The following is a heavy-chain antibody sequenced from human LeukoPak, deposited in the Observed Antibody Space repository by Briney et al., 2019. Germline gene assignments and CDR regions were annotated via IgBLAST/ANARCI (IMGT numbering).Heavy chain of an antibody. Sequence: PSETLSLTCAVYGGSFSGYYWSWIRQPPGKGLEWIGEINHSGSTNYNPSLKSRVTISVDTSKNQFSLKLSSVTAADTAVYYCAKYSSVVAATGFDPWGQGTLVTVSS. CDR3: AKYSSVVAATGFDP. CDR1: GGSFSGYY. J-gene: IGHJ5*02. V-gene: IGHV4-34*01. CDR2: INHSGST. D-gene: IGHD2-15*01.